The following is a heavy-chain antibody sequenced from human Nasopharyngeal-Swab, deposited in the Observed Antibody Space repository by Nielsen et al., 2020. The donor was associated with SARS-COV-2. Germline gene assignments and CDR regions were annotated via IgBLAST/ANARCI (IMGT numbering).Heavy chain of an antibody. V-gene: IGHV1-69*01. D-gene: IGHD4-17*01. Sequence: APGQGLEWMGGIIPIFGTANYAQKFQGRVTITADESTSTAYMELSSLRSEDTAVYYCARDIYGDYVGYWGQGTLVTVSS. J-gene: IGHJ4*02. CDR2: IIPIFGTA. CDR3: ARDIYGDYVGY.